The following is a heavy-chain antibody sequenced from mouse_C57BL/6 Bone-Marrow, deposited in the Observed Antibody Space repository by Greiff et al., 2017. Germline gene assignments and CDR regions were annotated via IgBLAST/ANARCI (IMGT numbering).Heavy chain of an antibody. J-gene: IGHJ2*01. CDR1: GYTFTSYW. D-gene: IGHD1-1*01. V-gene: IGHV1-61*01. CDR3: AATVVATDFDY. Sequence: VQLQQPGAELVRPGSSVKLSCKASGYTFTSYWMDWVKQRPGQGLEWIGNIYPSDSETHYNQKFKDKATLTVDKSSSTAYMQLSSLTSEDSAVYYWAATVVATDFDYWGQGTTLTVSS. CDR2: IYPSDSET.